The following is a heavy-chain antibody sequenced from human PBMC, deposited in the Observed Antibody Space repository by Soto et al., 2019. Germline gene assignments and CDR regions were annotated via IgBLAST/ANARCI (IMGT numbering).Heavy chain of an antibody. CDR1: GFIFRDYL. J-gene: IGHJ4*02. D-gene: IGHD6-19*01. CDR3: ARVATSLQCMEALEY. CDR2: LSFDGTAE. Sequence: QVQLVEPGGGVVQPGTSLRLSCKASGFIFRDYLIHWVRQAPGKGLEWLAVLSFDGTAEYYADSTRGRFTISRDIPKSTTYLVINSVRLEDTAMYYCARVATSLQCMEALEYWGQGTLVTVPS. V-gene: IGHV3-30*03.